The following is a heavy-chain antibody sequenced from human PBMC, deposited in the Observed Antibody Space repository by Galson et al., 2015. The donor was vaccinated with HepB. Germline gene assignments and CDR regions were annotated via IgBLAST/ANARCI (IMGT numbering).Heavy chain of an antibody. Sequence: SLRLSCAASGFTFSSYAMHWVRQAPGKGLEWVAVISYDGSNKYYADSVKGRFTISRDNSKNTLYLQMNSLRAEDTAVYYCARGIAAAGRTWFDYWGQGTLVAVSS. V-gene: IGHV3-30*04. J-gene: IGHJ4*02. D-gene: IGHD6-13*01. CDR1: GFTFSSYA. CDR2: ISYDGSNK. CDR3: ARGIAAAGRTWFDY.